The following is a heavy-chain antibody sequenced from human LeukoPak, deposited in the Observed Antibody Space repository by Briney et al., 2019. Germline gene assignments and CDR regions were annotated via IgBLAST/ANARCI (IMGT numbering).Heavy chain of an antibody. CDR1: GGSISSYY. J-gene: IGHJ5*02. V-gene: IGHV4-59*01. CDR3: ARDRVPGYSLNWFDP. CDR2: IYYSGST. Sequence: SETPSLTCTVSGGSISSYYWSWIRQPPGKGLEWIGYIYYSGSTNYNPSLKSRVAISVDTSKNQFSLKLSSVTAADTAVYYCARDRVPGYSLNWFDPWGQGTLVTVSS. D-gene: IGHD5-18*01.